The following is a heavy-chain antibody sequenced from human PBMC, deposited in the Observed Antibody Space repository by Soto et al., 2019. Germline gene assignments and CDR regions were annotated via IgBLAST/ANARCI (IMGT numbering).Heavy chain of an antibody. CDR1: GYTFTGYY. V-gene: IGHV1-2*04. Sequence: ASVKVSCKASGYTFTGYYMHWVRQAPGQGLEWIGWINPNSGGTNYAQKFQGWVTMTRDTSISTAYMELSRLRSDDTAVYYCARGDCSSTSCQIRPVHPSNAFDIWGQGTMVTVSS. CDR2: INPNSGGT. J-gene: IGHJ3*02. CDR3: ARGDCSSTSCQIRPVHPSNAFDI. D-gene: IGHD2-2*01.